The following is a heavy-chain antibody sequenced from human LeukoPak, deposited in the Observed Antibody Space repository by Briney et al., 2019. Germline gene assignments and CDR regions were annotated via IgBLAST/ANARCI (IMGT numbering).Heavy chain of an antibody. D-gene: IGHD1-26*01. CDR1: GFTFSSYW. CDR2: INSDGSST. CDR3: ARVTRWELPDY. V-gene: IGHV3-74*01. Sequence: GGSLRLSCAASGFTFSSYWMHWVRQAPGKGLVWVSRINSDGSSTSYADSVKGRFTISRDNAKNTLYLQMNSLRAEDTAVYYCARVTRWELPDYWGQGTLVTVSS. J-gene: IGHJ4*02.